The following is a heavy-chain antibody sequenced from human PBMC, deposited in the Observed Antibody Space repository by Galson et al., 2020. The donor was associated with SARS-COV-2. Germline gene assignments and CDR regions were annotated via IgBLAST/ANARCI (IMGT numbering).Heavy chain of an antibody. CDR1: GFTFSSYA. CDR3: AKRGDRYCTGGVCPWYFDL. V-gene: IGHV3-23*01. CDR2: ISGSGGST. D-gene: IGHD2-8*02. J-gene: IGHJ2*01. Sequence: GGSLRLSCAASGFTFSSYAMSWVRQAPGKGLEWVSAISGSGGSTYYADSVKGRFTISRDNSKNTLYLQMNSLRAEDTAVYYCAKRGDRYCTGGVCPWYFDLWGRGTLVTVSS.